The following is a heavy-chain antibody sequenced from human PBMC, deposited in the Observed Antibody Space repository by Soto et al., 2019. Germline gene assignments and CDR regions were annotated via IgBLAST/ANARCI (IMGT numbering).Heavy chain of an antibody. CDR1: GFTFRSYT. CDR3: ARDGGGYSNGYSAY. V-gene: IGHV3-21*01. CDR2: ISSSSAFI. J-gene: IGHJ4*02. D-gene: IGHD5-18*01. Sequence: EVQLVESGGGLVRPGGSLRLSCAASGFTFRSYTINWVRQAPGRGLEWVSSISSSSAFIYYADSVTGRFTISRDNAKNSLFLQMNSLRAEDTAVYYCARDGGGYSNGYSAYWGQGTLVTVSS.